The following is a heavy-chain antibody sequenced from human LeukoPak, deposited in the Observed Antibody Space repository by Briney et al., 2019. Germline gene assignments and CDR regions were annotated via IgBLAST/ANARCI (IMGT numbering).Heavy chain of an antibody. V-gene: IGHV3-30*02. J-gene: IGHJ3*02. CDR3: AKKTIVGATVDAFDI. CDR1: GFTFSNYG. CDR2: IRYDGFNK. Sequence: GGSLRLSWAAPGFTFSNYGMHWVRQAPGKGLEWVASIRYDGFNKYYADSLKGQFTISRDNSKNTLYLQMNSLRAEDTAVYYCAKKTIVGATVDAFDIWGQGTMVIVSS. D-gene: IGHD1-26*01.